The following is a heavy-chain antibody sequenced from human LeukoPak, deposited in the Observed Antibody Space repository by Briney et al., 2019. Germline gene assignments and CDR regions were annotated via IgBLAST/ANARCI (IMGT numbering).Heavy chain of an antibody. D-gene: IGHD3-10*01. CDR3: AKVEDASGSYPTSFDY. Sequence: GGSLRLSCAASGFTFSSFAMSWVRQAPGKGREWVSAISGSGGSTYYADSVKGRFTISRDNSKNTLYLQMNSLRAEDTAVYYCAKVEDASGSYPTSFDYWGQGTLVTVSS. CDR1: GFTFSSFA. CDR2: ISGSGGST. V-gene: IGHV3-23*01. J-gene: IGHJ4*02.